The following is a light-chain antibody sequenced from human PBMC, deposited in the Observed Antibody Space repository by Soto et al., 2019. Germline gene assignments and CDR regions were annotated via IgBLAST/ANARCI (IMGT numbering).Light chain of an antibody. CDR1: QSVSVSY. Sequence: EIVLTQSPGTLSLSPGERATLSCRASQSVSVSYLAWYQQKPGQPPRLLISGTSTRATGIPDRFSGSGSGTDFTLTISRLEPEDFAVYYCQQYDASPGTFGQGTKLEIK. CDR2: GTS. CDR3: QQYDASPGT. V-gene: IGKV3-20*01. J-gene: IGKJ2*01.